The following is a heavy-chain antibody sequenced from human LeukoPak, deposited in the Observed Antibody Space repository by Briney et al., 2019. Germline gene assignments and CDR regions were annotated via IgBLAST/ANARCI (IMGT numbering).Heavy chain of an antibody. J-gene: IGHJ4*02. V-gene: IGHV4-30-2*01. CDR2: IYHSGST. CDR3: ASSLDWLFVSPGY. CDR1: GGSISSGGYS. D-gene: IGHD3-9*01. Sequence: SETLSLTCAVSGGSISSGGYSWSWIRQPPGKGLEWIGYIYHSGSTNYNPSLKSRVTISVDTSKNQFSLKLSSVTAADTAVYYCASSLDWLFVSPGYWGQGTLVTVSS.